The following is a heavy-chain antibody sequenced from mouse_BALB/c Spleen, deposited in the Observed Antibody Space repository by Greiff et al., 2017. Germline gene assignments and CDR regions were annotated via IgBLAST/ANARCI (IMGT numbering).Heavy chain of an antibody. CDR2: INPSNGGT. D-gene: IGHD2-3*01. Sequence: QVQLQQSGAELVKPGASVKLSCKASGYTFTSYYMYWVKQRPGQGLEWIGEINPSNGGTNFNEKFKSKATLTVDKSSSTAYMQLSSLTSEDSAVYYCTRDDGGLAYWGQGTLVTVSA. CDR1: GYTFTSYY. CDR3: TRDDGGLAY. V-gene: IGHV1S81*02. J-gene: IGHJ3*01.